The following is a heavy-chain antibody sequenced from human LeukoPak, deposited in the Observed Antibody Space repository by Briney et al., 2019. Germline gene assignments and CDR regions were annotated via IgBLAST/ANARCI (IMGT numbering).Heavy chain of an antibody. D-gene: IGHD2/OR15-2a*01. J-gene: IGHJ4*02. CDR2: ISHSGTT. V-gene: IGHV4-4*02. CDR3: TRENRPFCPFAY. CDR1: GGSIDITNY. Sequence: PSGTLSLTCGVSGGSIDITNYWRWVRQAPGKGLEWIGEISHSGTTNYNPSLRSRVTMFLDRANNQFSLSLTSVTAADSAVYYCTRENRPFCPFAYWGQGVLVTVSS.